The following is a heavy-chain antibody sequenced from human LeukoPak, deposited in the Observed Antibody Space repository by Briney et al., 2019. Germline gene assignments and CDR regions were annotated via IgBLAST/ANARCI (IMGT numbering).Heavy chain of an antibody. V-gene: IGHV4-59*01. CDR2: IYYSGST. D-gene: IGHD3-3*01. Sequence: SETLSLTCTVSGGSISSYYWSWIRQPPGKGLEWIGYIYYSGSTNYNPSLKSRVTISVDTSKNQFSLKLSSVTAADSALYYCAKLESPYYYAMDVWGRGTTVTVSS. CDR1: GGSISSYY. CDR3: AKLESPYYYAMDV. J-gene: IGHJ6*02.